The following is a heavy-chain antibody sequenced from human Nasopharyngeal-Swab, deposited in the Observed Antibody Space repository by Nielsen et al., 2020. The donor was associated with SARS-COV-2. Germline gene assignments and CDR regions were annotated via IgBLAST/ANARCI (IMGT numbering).Heavy chain of an antibody. CDR3: ARGGVVTSSHSDAFDI. Sequence: LRLSCAVSGGSISSGAYSWSWIRQPPGRGLEWIGYLYNRGSTYYKSSLKSRVIISLDTSRNQFSLKLNSLTAADTAVYYCARGGVVTSSHSDAFDIWGQGTMVTVSS. D-gene: IGHD2-21*02. CDR2: LYNRGST. V-gene: IGHV4-30-4*07. J-gene: IGHJ3*02. CDR1: GGSISSGAYS.